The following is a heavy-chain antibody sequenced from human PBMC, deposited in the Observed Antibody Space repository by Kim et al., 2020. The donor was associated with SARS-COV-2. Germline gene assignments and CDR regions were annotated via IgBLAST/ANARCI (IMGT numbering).Heavy chain of an antibody. CDR3: ASCRTSCYKGGWFDP. D-gene: IGHD2-2*02. Sequence: ASVKVSCKASGYTFTSYAMHWVRQAPGQRLEWMGWINAGNGNTKCSQKFQGRVTITRDTSASTAYMELSSLRSEDTAVYYCASCRTSCYKGGWFDPWGQG. J-gene: IGHJ5*02. V-gene: IGHV1-3*01. CDR2: INAGNGNT. CDR1: GYTFTSYA.